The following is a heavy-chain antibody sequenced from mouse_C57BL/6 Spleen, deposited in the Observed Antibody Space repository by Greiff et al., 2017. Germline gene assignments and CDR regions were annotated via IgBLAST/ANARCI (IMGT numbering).Heavy chain of an antibody. V-gene: IGHV14-4*01. CDR3: TTGDGYDDAMDY. CDR1: GFNIKDDY. D-gene: IGHD2-2*01. CDR2: IDPENGDT. Sequence: VQLQQSGAELVRPGASVKLSCTASGFNIKDDYMHWVKQRPEQGLEWIGWIDPENGDTEYASKFQGKATITADTSSNTASLQLSSLTSEDTAVYYCTTGDGYDDAMDYWGQGTSVTVAS. J-gene: IGHJ4*01.